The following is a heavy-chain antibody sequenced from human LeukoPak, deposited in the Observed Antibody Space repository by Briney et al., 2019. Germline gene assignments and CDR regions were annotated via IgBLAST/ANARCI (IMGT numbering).Heavy chain of an antibody. D-gene: IGHD6-13*01. CDR1: GFSFSAYG. V-gene: IGHV3-33*01. Sequence: GGSLRLSCAASGFSFSAYGVHWDRQAPGKGLEWVAVIWYDGSSKDYADSVKGRFTSSRDNSKNTLYLQMNSLTVEDTAVYYCARSQSSSLIDYWGQGTLVTVSS. J-gene: IGHJ4*02. CDR3: ARSQSSSLIDY. CDR2: IWYDGSSK.